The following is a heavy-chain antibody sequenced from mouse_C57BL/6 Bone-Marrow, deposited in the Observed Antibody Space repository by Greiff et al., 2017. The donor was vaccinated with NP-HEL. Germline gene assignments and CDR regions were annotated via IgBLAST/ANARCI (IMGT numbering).Heavy chain of an antibody. V-gene: IGHV14-2*01. D-gene: IGHD3-1*01. CDR2: IDPDDGDT. Sequence: EVQLQQSGAELVKPGASVKLSCTASGFNFTGYYMHWVKQRTEQGLEWIGRIDPDDGDTNYAPKFQGKATITADTSSNTAYLQLSSLTSEDTAGYYCARFGPGWGEGTLVTVSA. CDR1: GFNFTGYY. CDR3: ARFGPG. J-gene: IGHJ3*01.